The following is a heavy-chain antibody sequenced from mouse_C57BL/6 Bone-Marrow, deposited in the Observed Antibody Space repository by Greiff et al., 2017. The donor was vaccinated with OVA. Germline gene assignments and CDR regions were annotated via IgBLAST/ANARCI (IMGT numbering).Heavy chain of an antibody. CDR1: GYTFTSYW. CDR2: IDPSGSYT. V-gene: IGHV1-50*01. CDR3: VRRAYFCGSSYWYFDV. J-gene: IGHJ1*03. Sequence: VQLQQPGAELVKPGASVKLSCKASGYTFTSYWMQWVKQRPGQGLEWIGEIDPSGSYTYYNQKFKGKATLTVDTSSSTAYMQLSSLTSNDSEFYDCVRRAYFCGSSYWYFDVWGTGTTVTVSS. D-gene: IGHD1-1*01.